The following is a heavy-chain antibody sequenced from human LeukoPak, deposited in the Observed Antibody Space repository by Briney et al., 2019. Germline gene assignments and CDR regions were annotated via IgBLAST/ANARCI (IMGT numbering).Heavy chain of an antibody. D-gene: IGHD2-15*01. CDR1: GGSISSGSYY. CDR2: IYHSGST. CDR3: ARVKAAGDAFDI. V-gene: IGHV4-39*07. Sequence: SETLSLTCTVSGGSISSGSYYWGWIRQPPGKGLEWIGSIYHSGSTYYNPSLKSRVTISVDTSKNQFSLKLSSVTAADTAVYYCARVKAAGDAFDIWGQGTMVTVSS. J-gene: IGHJ3*02.